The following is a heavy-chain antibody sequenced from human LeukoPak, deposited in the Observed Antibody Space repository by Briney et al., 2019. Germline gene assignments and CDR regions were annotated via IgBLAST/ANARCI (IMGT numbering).Heavy chain of an antibody. J-gene: IGHJ3*02. D-gene: IGHD3-22*01. Sequence: ASVKVSCKASAYTFTSYDINWVRQATGQGLEWMGWMNPNSGNTGYAQRFQGRVTMTRNTSISTAYMELSSLRSEDTAVYYCARQSKLPNYSGRSAVDDAFDIWGQGTMVTVSS. CDR3: ARQSKLPNYSGRSAVDDAFDI. CDR2: MNPNSGNT. V-gene: IGHV1-8*01. CDR1: AYTFTSYD.